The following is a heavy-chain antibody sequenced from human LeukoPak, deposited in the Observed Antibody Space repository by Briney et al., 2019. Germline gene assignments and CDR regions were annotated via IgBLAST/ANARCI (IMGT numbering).Heavy chain of an antibody. CDR3: ARLLYYYYMDV. V-gene: IGHV4-59*12. D-gene: IGHD1-26*01. Sequence: SETLSLTCTVSGGSISSYYWSWIRQSPGKGLEWIGYIYYSGSTNYNPSLKSRVTISVDKSKNQFSLKMSSVTAADTALYYCARLLYYYYMDVWGKGTTVTVSS. CDR2: IYYSGST. J-gene: IGHJ6*03. CDR1: GGSISSYY.